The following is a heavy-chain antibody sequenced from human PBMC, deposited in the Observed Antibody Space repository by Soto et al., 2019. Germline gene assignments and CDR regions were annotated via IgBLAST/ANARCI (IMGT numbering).Heavy chain of an antibody. CDR1: GGSFSGYY. J-gene: IGHJ4*02. D-gene: IGHD2-2*01. CDR2: INHSGST. Sequence: SETLSLTCAVYGGSFSGYYWSWIRQPPGKGLEWIGEINHSGSTNYNPSLKSRVTISVDTSKNQFSLKLSSVTAADTAVYYCANLPATSDFDYWGQGTLVTVS. CDR3: ANLPATSDFDY. V-gene: IGHV4-34*01.